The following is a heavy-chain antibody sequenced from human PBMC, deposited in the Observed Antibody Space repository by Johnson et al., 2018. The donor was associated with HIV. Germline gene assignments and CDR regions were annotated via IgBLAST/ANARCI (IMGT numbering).Heavy chain of an antibody. D-gene: IGHD5-24*01. CDR2: ISWNSGSI. J-gene: IGHJ3*01. CDR3: AKDGYRAALDV. V-gene: IGHV3-9*01. Sequence: EVQLVESGGGLVQPGRSLRLSCAASGFTFDDYAMHWVRQAPGKGLEWVSGISWNSGSIGYADSVKGRFTISRDNAKNSLYLQMNSLRAEDTALYYCAKDGYRAALDVWGQGTMVTVST. CDR1: GFTFDDYA.